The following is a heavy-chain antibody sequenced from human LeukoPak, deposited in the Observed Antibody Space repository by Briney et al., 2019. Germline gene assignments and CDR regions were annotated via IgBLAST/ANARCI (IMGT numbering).Heavy chain of an antibody. Sequence: SVKVSCKASGFTFSSSAVQWVRQARGQRLEWIGWIVVGSVNTNYAQKFQERVTITRDMSTSTAYMELSSLGSEDTAVYYCAASPGTVGAFDIWGQGSMVTVSS. CDR2: IVVGSVNT. CDR3: AASPGTVGAFDI. J-gene: IGHJ3*02. D-gene: IGHD3-16*01. CDR1: GFTFSSSA. V-gene: IGHV1-58*01.